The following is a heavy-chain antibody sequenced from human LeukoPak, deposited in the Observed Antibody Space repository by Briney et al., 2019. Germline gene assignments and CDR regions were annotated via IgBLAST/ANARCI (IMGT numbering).Heavy chain of an antibody. CDR2: LNPYSRGS. CDR3: ARGGGGSLEYFHH. D-gene: IGHD2-15*01. Sequence: SVKVSCKASGYTFTGYYMHGVRQAPGQGLEWTGWLNPYSRGSYYAQNFQGRLTMNVDTSIKRASMQASRLRSDETAVYYSARGGGGSLEYFHHGGQGTLVTVSS. J-gene: IGHJ1*01. V-gene: IGHV1-2*02. CDR1: GYTFTGYY.